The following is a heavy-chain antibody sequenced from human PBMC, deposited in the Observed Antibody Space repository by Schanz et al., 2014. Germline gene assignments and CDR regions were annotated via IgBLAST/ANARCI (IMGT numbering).Heavy chain of an antibody. CDR2: INWNGGST. D-gene: IGHD6-13*01. CDR3: ARDSGSSSWYPSDY. Sequence: EVRLVESGGGVVRPGGSLRLSCAASGFTVSKNYMSWVRQAPGKGLEWVSGINWNGGSTGYADSVKGRFTISRDNAKNSLYLQMNSLRAEDTALYYCARDSGSSSWYPSDYWGQGTLVTVSS. V-gene: IGHV3-20*04. CDR1: GFTVSKNY. J-gene: IGHJ4*02.